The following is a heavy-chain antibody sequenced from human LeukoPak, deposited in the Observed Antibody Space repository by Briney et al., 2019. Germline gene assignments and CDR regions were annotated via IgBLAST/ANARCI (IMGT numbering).Heavy chain of an antibody. V-gene: IGHV3-30*03. CDR3: VRGGGSGHFDY. Sequence: GGSLRLSCAASGLTFSSYGMHWVRQAPGKGLEWVAVISYDGSNKYYADSVKGRFTISRDNSKNTLYLQMNSLRAEDTAVYYCVRGGGSGHFDYWGQGTLGIVSS. CDR2: ISYDGSNK. CDR1: GLTFSSYG. J-gene: IGHJ4*02. D-gene: IGHD2-15*01.